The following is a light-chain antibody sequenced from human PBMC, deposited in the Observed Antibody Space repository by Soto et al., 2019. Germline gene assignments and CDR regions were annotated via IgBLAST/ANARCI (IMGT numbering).Light chain of an antibody. V-gene: IGLV2-23*01. J-gene: IGLJ2*01. Sequence: QSALTPPASVSGSPGQSITISCTGTSSDVGSYNLVSWYQQHPGKAPKLMNYEGSKRPSGVSNRFSGSKSGNTASLTISGLQAEDEADYYCCSYAGSVVFGGGTKLTVL. CDR2: EGS. CDR1: SSDVGSYNL. CDR3: CSYAGSVV.